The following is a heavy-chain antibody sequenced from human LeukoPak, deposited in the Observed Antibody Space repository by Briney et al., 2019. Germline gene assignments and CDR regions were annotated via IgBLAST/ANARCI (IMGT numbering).Heavy chain of an antibody. CDR1: GFNFDSSW. CDR3: ARDWSYYGYFDS. D-gene: IGHD1-26*01. V-gene: IGHV3-74*01. CDR2: INSDGSST. Sequence: GGSLRLSCAGSGFNFDSSWMHWVRQGPGEGLVWVSRINSDGSSTTYADSVKGRFTISRDNAKNTLYLQMNSLRAEDTAVYYCARDWSYYGYFDSWGQGTLVTVSS. J-gene: IGHJ4*02.